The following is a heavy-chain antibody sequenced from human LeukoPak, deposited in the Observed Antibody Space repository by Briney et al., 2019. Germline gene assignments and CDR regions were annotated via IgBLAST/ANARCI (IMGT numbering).Heavy chain of an antibody. CDR1: GGSISSGSYY. V-gene: IGHV4-61*02. D-gene: IGHD4-23*01. CDR2: IYTSGGT. J-gene: IGHJ6*03. CDR3: AREGGNSYYYYMDV. Sequence: SETLSLTCTVSGGSISSGSYYWSWIRQPAGKGLEWIGRIYTSGGTNYNPSLKSRVTISVDTSKNQFSLKLSSVTAADTAVYYCAREGGNSYYYYMDVWGKGTTVTVSS.